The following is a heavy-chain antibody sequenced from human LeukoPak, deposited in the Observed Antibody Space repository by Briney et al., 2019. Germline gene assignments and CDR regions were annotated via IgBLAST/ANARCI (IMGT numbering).Heavy chain of an antibody. V-gene: IGHV3-30*03. Sequence: GGSLRLSCAASGFTFSSYSMNWVRQAPGKGLEWVAVISYDGSNKYYADSVKGRFTISRDNSKSTLYLQMNSLRAEDTAVYYCARELMVRGVMGYWGQGTLVTVSS. CDR1: GFTFSSYS. CDR2: ISYDGSNK. J-gene: IGHJ4*02. D-gene: IGHD3-10*01. CDR3: ARELMVRGVMGY.